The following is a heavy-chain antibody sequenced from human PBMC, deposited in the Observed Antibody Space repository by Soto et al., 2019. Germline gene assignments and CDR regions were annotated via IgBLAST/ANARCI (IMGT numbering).Heavy chain of an antibody. Sequence: QVQLVQSGAEVRKPGASVKVSCEASGYTFTTYDISWVRQAPGQGLEWLGWISAYSGDKKYAQKFQGRVTMTTDTSTITAYMELRSLRSDDTAIYYCTRTPRGACTFDYWGQGTLVTVSS. CDR3: TRTPRGACTFDY. D-gene: IGHD2-15*01. J-gene: IGHJ4*02. CDR2: ISAYSGDK. V-gene: IGHV1-18*01. CDR1: GYTFTTYD.